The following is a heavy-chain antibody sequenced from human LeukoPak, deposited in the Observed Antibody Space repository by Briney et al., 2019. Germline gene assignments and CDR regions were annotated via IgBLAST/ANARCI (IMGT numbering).Heavy chain of an antibody. CDR3: ARGPGEQKYYYYYYMDV. V-gene: IGHV3-9*01. CDR2: ISWNSGTI. CDR1: GFTFDDYA. Sequence: PGRSLRLSCVASGFTFDDYAMHWVRQPPGKGLEWVSGISWNSGTIGYADSVKGRFTISRDNAKNSLYLQMNSLRAEDTAVYYCARGPGEQKYYYYYYMDVWGKGTTVTVSS. J-gene: IGHJ6*03. D-gene: IGHD1-14*01.